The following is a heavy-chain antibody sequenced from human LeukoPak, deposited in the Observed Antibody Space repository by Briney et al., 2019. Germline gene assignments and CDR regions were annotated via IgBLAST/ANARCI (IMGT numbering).Heavy chain of an antibody. Sequence: TGGSLRLSCAASGFTFSSYGMHWVRQAPGKGLEWVAVISYDGSNKYYADSVQGRFTISRDNSKNTLYLQMNSLRPEDTAVYYCAKDYGTGIYYFDYWGQGTLVTVSS. V-gene: IGHV3-30*18. CDR1: GFTFSSYG. CDR3: AKDYGTGIYYFDY. CDR2: ISYDGSNK. J-gene: IGHJ4*02. D-gene: IGHD2-21*01.